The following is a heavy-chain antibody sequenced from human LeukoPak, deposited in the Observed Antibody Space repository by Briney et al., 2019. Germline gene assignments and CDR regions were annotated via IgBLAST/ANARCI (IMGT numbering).Heavy chain of an antibody. V-gene: IGHV3-33*01. J-gene: IGHJ4*02. CDR2: IWYDGSNK. Sequence: GGSLRLSCAASGFTFSSYGMHWVRQAPGKGLEWVAVIWYDGSNKYYAGSVKGRFTISRDNSKNTLYLQMNSLRAEDTAVYYCARSRFGGNTPYYFDYWGQGTLVTVSS. D-gene: IGHD4-23*01. CDR1: GFTFSSYG. CDR3: ARSRFGGNTPYYFDY.